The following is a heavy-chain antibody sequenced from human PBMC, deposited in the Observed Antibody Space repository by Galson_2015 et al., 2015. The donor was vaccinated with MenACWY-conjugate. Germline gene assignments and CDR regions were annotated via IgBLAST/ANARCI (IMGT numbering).Heavy chain of an antibody. D-gene: IGHD3-10*02. Sequence: SVKVSCKASGYLFTRYGESWVRQAPGQGLEWMGWITPTNDNTHYAQRFQGRVTMTTDTSTSTAYMELRSLRSDDTAVYFCARDHEFVRATYPFDFWGQWSLVIVSS. CDR3: ARDHEFVRATYPFDF. J-gene: IGHJ4*02. CDR1: GYLFTRYG. V-gene: IGHV1-18*01. CDR2: ITPTNDNT.